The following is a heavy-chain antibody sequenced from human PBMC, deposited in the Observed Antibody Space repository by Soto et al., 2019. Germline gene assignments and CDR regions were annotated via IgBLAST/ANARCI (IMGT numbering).Heavy chain of an antibody. V-gene: IGHV3-33*01. J-gene: IGHJ4*02. CDR2: IWYDGSNK. CDR1: GFTFSSYG. Sequence: QVQLVESGGGVVQPGRSLRLSCAASGFTFSSYGMHWVRQAPGKGLEWVAVIWYDGSNKYYADSVKGRFTISRDNSKNTLYLQMNSLRAEDTAVYYCARGGDTAMGPDYWGQGTLVTVSS. CDR3: ARGGDTAMGPDY. D-gene: IGHD5-18*01.